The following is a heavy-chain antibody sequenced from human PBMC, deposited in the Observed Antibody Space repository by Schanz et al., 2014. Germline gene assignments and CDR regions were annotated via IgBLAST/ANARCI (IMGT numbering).Heavy chain of an antibody. D-gene: IGHD6-13*01. J-gene: IGHJ4*02. CDR2: INPSGGST. CDR1: GYTFTSDS. V-gene: IGHV1-46*03. CDR3: ARDAVDAATGGNY. Sequence: QVQLVQSGAEVKKPGASVKVSCKASGYTFTSDSMHWVRQAPGQGLEWMGMINPSGGSTTYAQKFQGRVPMTRDTSTSTVYMELSRLRSEDTAVYYCARDAVDAATGGNYWGQGTRXNGSS.